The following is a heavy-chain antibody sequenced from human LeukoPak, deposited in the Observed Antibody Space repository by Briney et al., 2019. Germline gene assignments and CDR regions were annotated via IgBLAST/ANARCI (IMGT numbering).Heavy chain of an antibody. CDR2: ISGSGSST. Sequence: PGGSLRLSCAASGFTFSSYAMSWVRQAPGKGLEWVSAISGSGSSTYYADSVKGRFTISRDNSKNTLYLQMNSLRAEDTAVYYCAGERKRGKLLWSHTTYYFDYWGQGTLVTVSS. CDR3: AGERKRGKLLWSHTTYYFDY. J-gene: IGHJ4*02. CDR1: GFTFSSYA. V-gene: IGHV3-23*01. D-gene: IGHD3-10*01.